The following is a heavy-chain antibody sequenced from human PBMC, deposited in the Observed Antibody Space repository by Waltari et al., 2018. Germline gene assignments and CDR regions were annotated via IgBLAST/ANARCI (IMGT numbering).Heavy chain of an antibody. CDR2: IYYSGST. J-gene: IGHJ5*02. V-gene: IGHV4-59*01. Sequence: QLQLQESGPGLVTPSETLSLTCTVSGGTISSYSWSWTRPPPGKGLEWIGYIYYSGSTNYNPSLKSLVTISVDTSNNQFSLKLSSVTAADTAVYYCATRGAVAGTAWFGPWGQGTLVTVSS. CDR1: GGTISSYS. CDR3: ATRGAVAGTAWFGP. D-gene: IGHD6-19*01.